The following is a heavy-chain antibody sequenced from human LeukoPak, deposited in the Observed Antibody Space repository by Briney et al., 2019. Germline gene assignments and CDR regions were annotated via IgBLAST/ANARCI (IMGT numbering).Heavy chain of an antibody. CDR3: AKGLRRDAFDI. Sequence: GRSLRLSCAAFGFTFSNYAMSWVRQAPGKGLEWVSGISGSAGGTYYADSVKGRFTISRDNSQNTLYLQMNSLRAEDTAVYYCAKGLRRDAFDIWGQGTMVTVSS. J-gene: IGHJ3*02. CDR1: GFTFSNYA. CDR2: ISGSAGGT. V-gene: IGHV3-23*01.